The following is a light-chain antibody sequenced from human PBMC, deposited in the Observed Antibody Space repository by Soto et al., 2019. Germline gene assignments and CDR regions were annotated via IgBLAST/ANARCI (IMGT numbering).Light chain of an antibody. CDR2: DAS. V-gene: IGKV3-11*01. J-gene: IGKJ3*01. Sequence: PVESATLFCRASQSVFNYLAWYQQKPGQAPRLLIYDASNRATGIPARFSGSGSGTDFALTISSLEPEDFAVYYCQQRNNWPPLFTFGPGTKVDIK. CDR3: QQRNNWPPLFT. CDR1: QSVFNY.